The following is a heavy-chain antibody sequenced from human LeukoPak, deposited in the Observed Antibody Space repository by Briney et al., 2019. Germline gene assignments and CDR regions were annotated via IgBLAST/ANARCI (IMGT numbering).Heavy chain of an antibody. Sequence: PGGSLRLSCAASGFTFSSYAMSWVRQAPGKGLEWVSAISGSGGSTYYADSVKGRFTISRDNSKNTLYLQMNSLRAEDTAVYYCAKVRDYDFWSGYHTGGYFDYWAREPWSPSPQ. J-gene: IGHJ4*02. CDR1: GFTFSSYA. D-gene: IGHD3-3*01. V-gene: IGHV3-23*01. CDR3: AKVRDYDFWSGYHTGGYFDY. CDR2: ISGSGGST.